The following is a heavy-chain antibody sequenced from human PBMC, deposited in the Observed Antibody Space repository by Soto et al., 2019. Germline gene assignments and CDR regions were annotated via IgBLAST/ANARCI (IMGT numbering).Heavy chain of an antibody. D-gene: IGHD3-16*01. CDR1: GGTFSSYA. Sequence: SVKVSFKASGGTFSSYAISWVRQAPGQGLEWMGGIIPIFGTANYAQKFQGRVTITADKSTSTAYMELSSLRSEDTAVYYCARVGLGSHYFDYWGQGTLVTVSS. V-gene: IGHV1-69*06. CDR2: IIPIFGTA. CDR3: ARVGLGSHYFDY. J-gene: IGHJ4*02.